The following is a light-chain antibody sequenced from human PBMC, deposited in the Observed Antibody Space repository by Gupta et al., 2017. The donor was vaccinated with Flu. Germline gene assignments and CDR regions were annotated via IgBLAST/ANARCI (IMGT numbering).Light chain of an antibody. CDR3: QSDNGNNVV. CDR2: EHN. J-gene: IGLJ3*02. V-gene: IGLV6-57*01. Sequence: TVTITWNRISGMIAGNFFQWYQHRPGYSPSPLIYEHNRRLSGVPERFSGSIASSSTSASPAISEVKPEDDDDYDWQSDNGNNVVFGGGTKLTVL. CDR1: SGMIAGNF.